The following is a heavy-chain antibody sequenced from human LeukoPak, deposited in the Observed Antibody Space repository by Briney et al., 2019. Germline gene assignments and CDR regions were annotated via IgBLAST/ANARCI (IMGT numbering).Heavy chain of an antibody. CDR2: ISSSRSYI. V-gene: IGHV3-21*01. D-gene: IGHD3-3*01. CDR3: ARNEAIFGVVSGGPVDY. J-gene: IGHJ4*02. CDR1: GFTFSSYS. Sequence: PGGSLRLSCVASGFTFSSYSMNWVRQAPGKGLEWVSFISSSRSYIYYADSVKGRSTISRDNAKNSLYLQMNSLRVEDTAVYYCARNEAIFGVVSGGPVDYWGQGTLVTVSS.